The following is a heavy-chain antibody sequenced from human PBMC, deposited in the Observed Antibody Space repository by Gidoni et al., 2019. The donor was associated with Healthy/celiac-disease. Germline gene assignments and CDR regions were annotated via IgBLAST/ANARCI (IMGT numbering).Heavy chain of an antibody. CDR2: IGTAGDT. D-gene: IGHD3-9*01. J-gene: IGHJ6*02. V-gene: IGHV3-13*04. CDR3: ARQLRYFDWSERGGMDV. Sequence: EVQLVESGGGLVQPGGSLRLSCAASGFTFSSYDMHWVRQATGKGLEWVSAIGTAGDTYYPGSVKGRFTISRENAKNSLYLQMNSLRAGDTAVYYCARQLRYFDWSERGGMDVWGQGTTVTVSS. CDR1: GFTFSSYD.